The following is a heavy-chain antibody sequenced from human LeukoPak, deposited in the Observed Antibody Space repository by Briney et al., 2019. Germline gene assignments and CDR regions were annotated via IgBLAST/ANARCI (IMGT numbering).Heavy chain of an antibody. J-gene: IGHJ4*02. CDR2: INHSGST. CDR3: AYSSGWYFVLKY. V-gene: IGHV4-39*07. CDR1: GGSISNSSYY. Sequence: SETLSLTCTVSGGSISNSSYYWSWIRQPPGKGLEWIGEINHSGSTNYNPSLKSRVTISVDTSKNQFSLKLSPVTAADTAVYYCAYSSGWYFVLKYWGQGTLVTVSS. D-gene: IGHD6-19*01.